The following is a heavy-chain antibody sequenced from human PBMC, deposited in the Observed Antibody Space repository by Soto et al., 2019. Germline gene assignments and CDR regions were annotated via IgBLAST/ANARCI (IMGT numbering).Heavy chain of an antibody. D-gene: IGHD4-17*01. CDR2: IWYDGSNK. CDR1: GFTFSSYG. CDR3: ARSSDYGDYVVDY. Sequence: HPGGSLRLSCAASGFTFSSYGMHWVRQAPGKGLEWVAVIWYDGSNKYYADSVKGRFTISRDNSKNTLYLQMNSLRAEDTAVYYCARSSDYGDYVVDYWGQGTLVTVSS. J-gene: IGHJ4*02. V-gene: IGHV3-33*01.